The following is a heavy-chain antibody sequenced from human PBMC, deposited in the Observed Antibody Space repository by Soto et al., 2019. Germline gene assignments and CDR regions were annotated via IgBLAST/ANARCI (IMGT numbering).Heavy chain of an antibody. CDR2: INHSGRT. CDR1: GGSFSGYY. V-gene: IGHV4-34*01. CDR3: ARLGVLWFGHQWYNWLDP. J-gene: IGHJ5*02. Sequence: SETLSLTCAVYGGSFSGYYWSWIRQPPGKGLEWIGEINHSGRTNYNPSLKSRVTISVDTSKNQFSLKLSSVIAADTAVYYCARLGVLWFGHQWYNWLDPWGEGTLVTVSS. D-gene: IGHD3-10*01.